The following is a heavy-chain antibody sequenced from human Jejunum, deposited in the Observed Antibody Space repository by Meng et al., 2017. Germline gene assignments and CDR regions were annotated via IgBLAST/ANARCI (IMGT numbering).Heavy chain of an antibody. J-gene: IGHJ4*02. CDR2: INTNTGGT. D-gene: IGHD5-24*01. Sequence: QVQMEQSGAAVRKPGASVKVSCRASGYTSNGFYMHWVRQAPGQGLEWMGRINTNTGGTNYAQNFKGSITLTRDTSTVYMEVNRLRSDDTAMYYCAGRSYNYDDYFDFWGRGTLVTVSS. V-gene: IGHV1-2*06. CDR3: AGRSYNYDDYFDF. CDR1: GYTSNGFY.